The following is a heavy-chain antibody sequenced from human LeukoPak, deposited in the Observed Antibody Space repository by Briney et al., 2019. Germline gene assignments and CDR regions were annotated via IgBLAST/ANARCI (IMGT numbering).Heavy chain of an antibody. J-gene: IGHJ3*02. D-gene: IGHD2/OR15-2a*01. CDR3: TKYNSRDAFDI. CDR1: GVTVSNTR. CDR2: IKSKGDGGTT. Sequence: GGSLRLSCAVSGVTVSNTRMSWVRQGPGKGLEWVCRIKSKGDGGTTEHAAPVKGRFTISRDDSKNTLNLQMNGLKPEDTAVYYCTKYNSRDAFDIWGQGTMVTVSS. V-gene: IGHV3-15*01.